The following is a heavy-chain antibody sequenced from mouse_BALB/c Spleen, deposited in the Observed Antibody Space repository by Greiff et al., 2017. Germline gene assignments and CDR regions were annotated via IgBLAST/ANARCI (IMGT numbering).Heavy chain of an antibody. V-gene: IGHV1-5*01. CDR1: GYSFTSYW. D-gene: IGHD4-1*01. Sequence: EVQLQQSGTVLARPGASVKMSCKASGYSFTSYWMHWVKQRPGQGLEWIGAIYPGNSDTSYNQKFKGKAKLTAVTSASTAYMELSSLTNEDSAVYYCTRRAGEAWFAYWGQGTLVTVSA. CDR3: TRRAGEAWFAY. J-gene: IGHJ3*01. CDR2: IYPGNSDT.